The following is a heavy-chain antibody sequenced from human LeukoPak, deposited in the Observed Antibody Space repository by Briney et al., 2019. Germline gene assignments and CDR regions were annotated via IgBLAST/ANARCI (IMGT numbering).Heavy chain of an antibody. D-gene: IGHD3-9*01. CDR1: GYTFTGYY. CDR2: INPNSGGT. Sequence: ASVKVSCKASGYTFTGYYMHWVRQAPGQGLEWLGWINPNSGGTNYAQKFQGRVTMTRDTSICTAYMELSRLRSDDTAVYYCARVILRYFDWPTPYYFDYWGQGTLVTVSS. CDR3: ARVILRYFDWPTPYYFDY. V-gene: IGHV1-2*02. J-gene: IGHJ4*02.